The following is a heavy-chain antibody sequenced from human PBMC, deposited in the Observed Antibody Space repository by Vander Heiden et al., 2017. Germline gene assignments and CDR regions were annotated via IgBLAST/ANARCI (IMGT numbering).Heavy chain of an antibody. Sequence: EVQLVESGGGLIQPGGSLRLSCAASGFTVSSNYMTGVRQAPGKGLEWFSVLYSSGTTYYADSMEGRFIISRDNSKNTLYLQMNSLRAEDTAVYYCAKTAGSDSSGYYYDFWGQGTLVTVSS. V-gene: IGHV3-53*01. CDR1: GFTVSSNY. J-gene: IGHJ4*02. D-gene: IGHD3-22*01. CDR2: LYSSGTT. CDR3: AKTAGSDSSGYYYDF.